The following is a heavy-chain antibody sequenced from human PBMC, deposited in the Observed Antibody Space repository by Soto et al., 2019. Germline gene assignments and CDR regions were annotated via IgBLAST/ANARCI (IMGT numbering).Heavy chain of an antibody. D-gene: IGHD1-7*01. CDR3: AKRLQIHWNYDAYHI. J-gene: IGHJ3*02. CDR2: ITGSGGVT. CDR1: GFMLSTYS. Sequence: GGSLRLSCAASGFMLSTYSMSWVRQAPGKGLEWVSHITGSGGVTYYADSVKGRFTISRDTSSNTLYLQMNSLRAEDTALYYCAKRLQIHWNYDAYHIWGQGTMVTVSS. V-gene: IGHV3-23*01.